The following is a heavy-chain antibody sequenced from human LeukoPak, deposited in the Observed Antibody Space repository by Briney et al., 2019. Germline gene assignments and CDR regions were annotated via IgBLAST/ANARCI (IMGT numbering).Heavy chain of an antibody. CDR2: IYTSGST. CDR1: GGSISSYY. D-gene: IGHD5-18*01. V-gene: IGHV4-59*10. CDR3: ASTWIQLWGDAFDI. Sequence: SETLSLTCAVYGGSISSYYWSWIRQPAGKGLEWIGRIYTSGSTNYNPSLKSRVTMSVDTSKNQFSLKLSSVTAADTAVYYCASTWIQLWGDAFDIWGQGTMVTVSS. J-gene: IGHJ3*02.